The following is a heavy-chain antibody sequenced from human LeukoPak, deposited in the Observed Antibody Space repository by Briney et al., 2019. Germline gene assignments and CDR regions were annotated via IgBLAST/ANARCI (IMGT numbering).Heavy chain of an antibody. J-gene: IGHJ5*01. D-gene: IGHD3-16*01. Sequence: SETLSLTCTVSGGSISSGGYYWSWIRQPPGKGLEWIGYIYHSGSTYYNPSLKSRVTISVDRSKNQFSLTLTSVTAADTAVYFCARGWGGFDSWGQGTLVTVSS. CDR2: IYHSGST. CDR3: ARGWGGFDS. CDR1: GGSISSGGYY. V-gene: IGHV4-30-2*01.